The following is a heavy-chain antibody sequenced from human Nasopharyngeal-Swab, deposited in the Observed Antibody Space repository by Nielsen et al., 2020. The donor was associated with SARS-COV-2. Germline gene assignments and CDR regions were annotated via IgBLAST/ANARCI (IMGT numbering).Heavy chain of an antibody. CDR2: IYYSGST. D-gene: IGHD4-23*01. V-gene: IGHV4-39*01. J-gene: IGHJ4*02. CDR3: ARRLVVTPGPFDY. CDR1: GGSISSSSYY. Sequence: SETLSLTCTVSGGSISSSSYYWGWIRQPPGEGLEWIGSIYYSGSTYYNPSLKSRVTISVDTSKNQFSLKLSSVTAADTAVYYCARRLVVTPGPFDYWGQGTLVTVSS.